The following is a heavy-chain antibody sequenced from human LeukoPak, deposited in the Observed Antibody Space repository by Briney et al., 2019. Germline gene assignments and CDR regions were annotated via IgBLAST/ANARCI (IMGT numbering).Heavy chain of an antibody. CDR1: GYTFTSYG. V-gene: IGHV1-18*01. CDR3: ATYGSGSYYSWVPDY. D-gene: IGHD3-10*01. J-gene: IGHJ4*02. Sequence: ASVKVSCKASGYTFTSYGISWVRQAPGQGLEWMGWISAYNGNTNYAQKLQGRFTMTTDTSTSTAYMELRSLRSDDTAVYYCATYGSGSYYSWVPDYWGQGTLVTVSS. CDR2: ISAYNGNT.